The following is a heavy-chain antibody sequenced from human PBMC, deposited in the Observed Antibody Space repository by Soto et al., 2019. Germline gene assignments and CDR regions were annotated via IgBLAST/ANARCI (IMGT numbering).Heavy chain of an antibody. Sequence: QVQLQESGPGLVKPSQTLSLTCTVSGGSISSNNYFWSWIRQHPGKGLEWIWYISYTGSAYYSPSLESRVTISVDTSKNQFYLRLNSVTAADTAMYYCAREVVSPATSDAFDIWGQGTRVTVSS. CDR3: AREVVSPATSDAFDI. CDR2: ISYTGSA. J-gene: IGHJ3*02. V-gene: IGHV4-31*03. CDR1: GGSISSNNYF. D-gene: IGHD1-26*01.